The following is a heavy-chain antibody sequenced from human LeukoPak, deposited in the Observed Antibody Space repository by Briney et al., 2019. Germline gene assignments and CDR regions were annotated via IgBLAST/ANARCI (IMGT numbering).Heavy chain of an antibody. Sequence: PSETLSLTCTVSGYSISSGYYWGWIRQPPGKGLEWIGSIYHNGSTYYNPSLKSRVTISVDTSKNQFSLKLSSVTAADTAVYYCARRRGGVGATGYYFDYWGQGTLVTVSS. V-gene: IGHV4-38-2*02. CDR3: ARRRGGVGATGYYFDY. CDR2: IYHNGST. CDR1: GYSISSGYY. D-gene: IGHD1-26*01. J-gene: IGHJ4*02.